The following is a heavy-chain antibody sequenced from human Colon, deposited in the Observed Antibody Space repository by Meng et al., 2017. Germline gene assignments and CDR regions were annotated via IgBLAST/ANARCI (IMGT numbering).Heavy chain of an antibody. Sequence: GGSLRLSCVVSGFTFSDHYMEWVRQAPGKGLEWVGRIRNKANSHTTEYAASVQGRFTISRDDSKNSLYLQMNSLKIEDTAVYYCAGARFGSIRFFDYWGQGTLVTVSS. CDR3: AGARFGSIRFFDY. D-gene: IGHD3-3*01. V-gene: IGHV3-72*01. CDR1: GFTFSDHY. CDR2: IRNKANSHTT. J-gene: IGHJ4*02.